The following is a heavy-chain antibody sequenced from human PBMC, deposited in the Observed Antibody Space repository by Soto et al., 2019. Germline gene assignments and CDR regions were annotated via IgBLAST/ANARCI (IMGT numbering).Heavy chain of an antibody. CDR2: IYHSGST. Sequence: SETLSLTRAVSSGSISSSNLWSWVRQPPGKGLEWIGEIYHSGSTNYNPSLKSRVTISVDKSKNQFSLKLSSVTAADTAVYYCARVGCSSTSCYDAFDIWGQGTMVTVSS. CDR1: SGSISSSNL. D-gene: IGHD2-2*01. J-gene: IGHJ3*02. CDR3: ARVGCSSTSCYDAFDI. V-gene: IGHV4-4*02.